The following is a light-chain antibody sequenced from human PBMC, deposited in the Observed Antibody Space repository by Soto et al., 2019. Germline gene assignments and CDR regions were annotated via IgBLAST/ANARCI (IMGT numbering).Light chain of an antibody. J-gene: IGKJ1*01. CDR2: GAS. CDR1: QSVSSSY. Sequence: IVLTQSPVTLSLSPGEGATLSCRASQSVSSSYLAWYQQKPGQAPRLLIYGASTRATGIPDRFSGSGSGTDFTLTISRLEPEDFAVYYCQQYDRSRTFGQGTKVDIK. V-gene: IGKV3-20*01. CDR3: QQYDRSRT.